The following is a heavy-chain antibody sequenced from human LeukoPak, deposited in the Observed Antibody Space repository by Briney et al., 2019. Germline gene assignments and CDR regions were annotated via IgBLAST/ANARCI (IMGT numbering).Heavy chain of an antibody. CDR1: GFTFSSYS. D-gene: IGHD3-10*01. CDR3: SRGRRGSSYWYFDL. V-gene: IGHV3-48*02. J-gene: IGHJ2*01. CDR2: ISSSSSSI. Sequence: GGSLRLSCAASGFTFSSYSMNWVRQAPGKGLEWLSYISSSSSSIHYADSVKGRFTISRDNAKNSVHLQMNSLRDEDTAVYYCSRGRRGSSYWYFDLWGRGTLVTVPS.